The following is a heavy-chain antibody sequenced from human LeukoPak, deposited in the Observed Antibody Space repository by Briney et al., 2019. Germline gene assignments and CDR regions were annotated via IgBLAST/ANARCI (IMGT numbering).Heavy chain of an antibody. V-gene: IGHV1-2*02. CDR3: ATSAGDYRAGHYYYMGV. Sequence: ASVKVSCKASGYTFTGYYFHWVRQAPGQGLEWLGWINPNTAGTNYAQKFLGGVTLTWDTSISTAYMELTRLTSDDTAVYYCATSAGDYRAGHYYYMGVWGKGTSVTVSS. J-gene: IGHJ6*03. CDR2: INPNTAGT. CDR1: GYTFTGYY. D-gene: IGHD4-11*01.